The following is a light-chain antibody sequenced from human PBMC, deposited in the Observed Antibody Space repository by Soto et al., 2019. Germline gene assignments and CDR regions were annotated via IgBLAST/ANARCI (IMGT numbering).Light chain of an antibody. J-gene: IGKJ1*01. CDR2: DAS. Sequence: DIQMTQSPSSVSASVGDRVTITCRASQGISSWLAWYQQKPGKAPKLLIFDASTLESGVPSRFSGRGSETEFTLTISSLQPDDFATYYCQQYNSYWTFGQGTKVDIK. CDR1: QGISSW. CDR3: QQYNSYWT. V-gene: IGKV1-5*01.